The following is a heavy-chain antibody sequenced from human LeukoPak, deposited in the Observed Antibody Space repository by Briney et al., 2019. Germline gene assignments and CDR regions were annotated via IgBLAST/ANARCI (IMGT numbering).Heavy chain of an antibody. CDR3: TKDRYCTTTNCPLDY. CDR2: ISGDGYST. V-gene: IGHV3-43*01. J-gene: IGHJ4*02. Sequence: GGSLRLSCAASGLTFDEYTMPWVRQAPGKGLEWVSLISGDGYSTYYADSVKGRFTISRDNSKNSLYLQMDSLRTEDTALYYCTKDRYCTTTNCPLDYWGQGTLVTVSS. CDR1: GLTFDEYT. D-gene: IGHD2-2*01.